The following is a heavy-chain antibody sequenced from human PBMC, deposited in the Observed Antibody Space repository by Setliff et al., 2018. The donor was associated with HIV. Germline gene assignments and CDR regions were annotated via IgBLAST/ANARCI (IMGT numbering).Heavy chain of an antibody. V-gene: IGHV4-30-4*08. J-gene: IGHJ4*02. CDR3: ARYSTLTTNFDY. Sequence: SETLSLTCTVSGGSISSGDYYWSWIRQPPGKGLEWIGYIHYTGSTYYNPSLKSRGTISVDTSKNQFSLKLSSVTAADTAVYYCARYSTLTTNFDYWGQGTLVTVSS. CDR1: GGSISSGDYY. CDR2: IHYTGST. D-gene: IGHD4-17*01.